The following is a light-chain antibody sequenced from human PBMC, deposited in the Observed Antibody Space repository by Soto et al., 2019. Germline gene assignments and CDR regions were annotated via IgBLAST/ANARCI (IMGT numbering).Light chain of an antibody. V-gene: IGKV3-20*01. CDR3: QQYGSSRT. CDR2: GAS. CDR1: QSVSSSY. J-gene: IGKJ1*01. Sequence: EIVLTQSPDTLSLSPGERATLSCRASQSVSSSYLAWYQQKPGQAPRLLIYGASSRATGIPDRFSGSGSGTDFTLTINRLEPEDFAVYYCQQYGSSRTFGQGTKVDIK.